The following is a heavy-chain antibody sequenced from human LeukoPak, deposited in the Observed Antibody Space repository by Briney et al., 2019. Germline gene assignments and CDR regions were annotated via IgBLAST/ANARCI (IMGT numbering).Heavy chain of an antibody. V-gene: IGHV4-59*01. CDR2: IYYGGGT. CDR3: ARTRAAADGMGWFDP. J-gene: IGHJ5*02. D-gene: IGHD6-13*01. Sequence: SETLSLTCTVSGGSISSYNWSWVRQPPGKGLEWIGYIYYGGGTNYNPSLMSRVTISVDTSKNQFSLELNSVTAADTAVYFCARTRAAADGMGWFDPWGQGTLVTVSS. CDR1: GGSISSYN.